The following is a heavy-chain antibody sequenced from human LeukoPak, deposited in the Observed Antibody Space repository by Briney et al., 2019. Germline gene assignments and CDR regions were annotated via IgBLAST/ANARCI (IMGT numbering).Heavy chain of an antibody. J-gene: IGHJ6*02. D-gene: IGHD3-9*01. CDR1: GFTFSSYS. CDR3: ARDQGDELQYFDWLLLDYYYYGMDV. Sequence: GRSLRLSCAASGFTFSSYSMNWVRQAPGKGLEWVSSISSSSSYIYYADSVKVRFTISRDNAKNSLYLQMNSLRAEDTAVYYCARDQGDELQYFDWLLLDYYYYGMDVWGQGTTVTVSS. V-gene: IGHV3-21*01. CDR2: ISSSSSYI.